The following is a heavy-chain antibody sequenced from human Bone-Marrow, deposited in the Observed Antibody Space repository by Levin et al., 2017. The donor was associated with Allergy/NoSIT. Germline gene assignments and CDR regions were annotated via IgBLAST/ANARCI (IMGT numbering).Heavy chain of an antibody. CDR3: ARERGSSTNCYNDYYYYGLDV. Sequence: PGGSLRLSCAASGFTFNTYTLHWVRQAPGKGLQWVSLISSDGSNKYYADSVRGRFTISRDNSKNSLFLQMNSLRPEDTAVYSCARERGSSTNCYNDYYYYGLDVWGQGTTVTVSS. V-gene: IGHV3-30-3*01. CDR1: GFTFNTYT. CDR2: ISSDGSNK. D-gene: IGHD2-2*02. J-gene: IGHJ6*02.